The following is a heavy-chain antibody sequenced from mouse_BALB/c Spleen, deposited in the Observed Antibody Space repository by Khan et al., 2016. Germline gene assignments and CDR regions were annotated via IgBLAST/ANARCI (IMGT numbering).Heavy chain of an antibody. Sequence: EMKLLESGGGLVQPGGSLKLSCAASGFDFSRYWMSWVRQAPGKGLEWIGEINPDSSTINYTPSLKDKFIISRDNAKNTLYLQMNKVRSEDTALYYCTRLHYYGYSDNWGQGTTLTVSS. CDR2: INPDSSTI. CDR1: GFDFSRYW. CDR3: TRLHYYGYSDN. D-gene: IGHD1-2*01. V-gene: IGHV4-1*02. J-gene: IGHJ2*01.